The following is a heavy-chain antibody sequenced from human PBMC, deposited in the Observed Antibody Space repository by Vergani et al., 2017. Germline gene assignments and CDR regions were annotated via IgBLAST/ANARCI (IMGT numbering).Heavy chain of an antibody. J-gene: IGHJ4*02. D-gene: IGHD1-26*01. CDR2: ISGSGGST. CDR1: GFTFSSYA. Sequence: EVQLVESGGGLVQPGGSLRLSCAASGFTFSSYAMSWVRQAPGKGLEWVSAISGSGGSTNYADYVKGRFTISRDNSKNTLYLQMNSLRAEDTAVYYCAKNEAYSGSYYAGYWGQGTLVTVSS. CDR3: AKNEAYSGSYYAGY. V-gene: IGHV3-23*04.